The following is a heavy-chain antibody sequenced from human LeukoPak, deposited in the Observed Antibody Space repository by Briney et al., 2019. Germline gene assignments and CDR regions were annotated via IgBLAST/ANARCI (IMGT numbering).Heavy chain of an antibody. D-gene: IGHD3-22*01. J-gene: IGHJ4*02. CDR2: IIPILGIA. CDR1: GGTFSSYA. V-gene: IGHV1-69*04. Sequence: ASAKVSCKASGGTFSSYAISWVRQAPGQGLEWMGRIIPILGIANYAQKFQGRVTITADKSTSTAYMELSSLRSEDTAVYYCARTYYYDSSGYPYLDYYFDYWGQGTLVTVSS. CDR3: ARTYYYDSSGYPYLDYYFDY.